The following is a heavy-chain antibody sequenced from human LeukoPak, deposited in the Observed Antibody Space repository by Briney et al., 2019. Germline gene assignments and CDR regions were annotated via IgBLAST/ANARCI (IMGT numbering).Heavy chain of an antibody. D-gene: IGHD4-23*01. CDR1: GYTSTSYG. V-gene: IGHV1-18*01. Sequence: ASVKVSCKASGYTSTSYGISWVRQAPGQGLEWMGWISAYNGNTNYAQKLQGRVTMTTDTSTSTAYMELSSLRSEDTAVYYCATGTYKATVVIWGYYGMDVWGQGTTVTVSS. J-gene: IGHJ6*02. CDR3: ATGTYKATVVIWGYYGMDV. CDR2: ISAYNGNT.